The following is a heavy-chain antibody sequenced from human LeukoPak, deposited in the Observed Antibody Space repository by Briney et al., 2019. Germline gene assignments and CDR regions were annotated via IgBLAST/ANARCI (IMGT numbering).Heavy chain of an antibody. D-gene: IGHD3-22*01. J-gene: IGHJ4*02. Sequence: PGRSLRLSCAASGFTFSSYAMHWVRQAPGKGLEWVAVISYDGSNKYYADSVKGRFTISRDNSKNTLYLQMNSLRAEDTAVYYCASSYYYDSSGCPLDHDYWGQGTLVTVSS. CDR1: GFTFSSYA. CDR3: ASSYYYDSSGCPLDHDY. V-gene: IGHV3-30-3*01. CDR2: ISYDGSNK.